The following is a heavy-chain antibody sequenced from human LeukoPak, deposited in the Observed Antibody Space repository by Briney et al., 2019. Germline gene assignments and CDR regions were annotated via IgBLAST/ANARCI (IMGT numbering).Heavy chain of an antibody. CDR3: AKVVQYSSGWSPFDY. V-gene: IGHV3-30-3*01. J-gene: IGHJ4*02. CDR2: ISYDGSNK. D-gene: IGHD6-19*01. Sequence: GSLRLSCAASGFTFSSYAMHWVRQAPGKGLEWVAVISYDGSNKYYADSVKGRFTISRDNSKNTLYLQMNSLRAEDTAVYYCAKVVQYSSGWSPFDYWGQGTLVTVSS. CDR1: GFTFSSYA.